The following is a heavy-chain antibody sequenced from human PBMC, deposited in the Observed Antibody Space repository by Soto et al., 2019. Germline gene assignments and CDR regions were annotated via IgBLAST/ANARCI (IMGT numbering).Heavy chain of an antibody. CDR1: GGPIKTGDYY. V-gene: IGHV4-30-4*01. CDR2: VFYSGAT. Sequence: TLSLICNVSGGPIKTGDYYWNWIRQPPGKGLEWIGYVFYSGATNYSPSLKSRAAISMDTSKNQFSLSLTSVTAADTAVYYCARAGFSYGHLLFWGQGIRVTVSS. D-gene: IGHD3-10*01. CDR3: ARAGFSYGHLLF. J-gene: IGHJ4*02.